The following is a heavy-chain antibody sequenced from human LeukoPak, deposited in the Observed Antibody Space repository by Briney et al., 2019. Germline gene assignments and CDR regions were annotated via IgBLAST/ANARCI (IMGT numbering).Heavy chain of an antibody. CDR2: IYPDDSDI. Sequence: GESLKISCQGSGXSFTNYWIGWVRQMPGKGLEWMGIIYPDDSDIRYSPSFQGQVTISADNSISTAYLQWSSLKASDTAMYYCARLAYTGSYYFDYWGQGTLVTVSS. J-gene: IGHJ4*02. CDR3: ARLAYTGSYYFDY. CDR1: GXSFTNYW. D-gene: IGHD1-26*01. V-gene: IGHV5-51*01.